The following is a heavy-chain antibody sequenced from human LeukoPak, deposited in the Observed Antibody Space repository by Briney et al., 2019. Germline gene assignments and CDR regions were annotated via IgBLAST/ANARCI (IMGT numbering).Heavy chain of an antibody. CDR3: ARGHYDVLAASYKWTPDY. D-gene: IGHD3-9*01. J-gene: IGHJ4*02. Sequence: PGGSLRLSCAASGFTFNTFNMNWVRQAPGKGLEWVSSITSGGDYIYYADSVKGRFTTSRDNAKNSLSLQLNSLRVEDTAVYYCARGHYDVLAASYKWTPDYWGQGALVTVSS. V-gene: IGHV3-21*01. CDR1: GFTFNTFN. CDR2: ITSGGDYI.